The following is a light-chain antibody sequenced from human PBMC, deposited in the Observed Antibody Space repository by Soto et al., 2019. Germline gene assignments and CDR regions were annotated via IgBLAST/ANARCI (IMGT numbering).Light chain of an antibody. V-gene: IGLV2-14*01. J-gene: IGLJ2*01. Sequence: QSALTQPASVSGSPGQSITISCNDVGDYKYVSWYQHHPGKAPKLIIYEGRNRPSGVSYRFSGSKSDNTASLTISGLQPEDGADYYCSSYTTINTVFFGGGTKVTVL. CDR2: EGR. CDR1: VGDYKY. CDR3: SSYTTINTVF.